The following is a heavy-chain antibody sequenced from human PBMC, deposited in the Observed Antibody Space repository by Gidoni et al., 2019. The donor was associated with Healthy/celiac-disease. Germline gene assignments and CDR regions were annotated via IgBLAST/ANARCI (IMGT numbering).Heavy chain of an antibody. D-gene: IGHD2-15*01. CDR3: ARVDCSGGSCFRYYYYGMDV. V-gene: IGHV4-4*02. J-gene: IGHJ6*02. CDR1: GGSISSSNW. Sequence: QVQLQESGPGLVKPSGTLSLTCAVSGGSISSSNWWRWVRQPPGKGLEWIGEIYHSGSTNYNPSLKSRVTISVDKSKNQFSLKLSSVTAADTAVYYCARVDCSGGSCFRYYYYGMDVWGQGTTVTVSS. CDR2: IYHSGST.